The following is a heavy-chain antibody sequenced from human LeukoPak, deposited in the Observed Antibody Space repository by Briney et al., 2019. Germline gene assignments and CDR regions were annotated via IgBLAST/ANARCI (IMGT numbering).Heavy chain of an antibody. Sequence: SETLSLTCTVSGGSISTYYWSWIRQPPGKGLEWIGYIYHSGSTYYNPSLKSRVTISVDRSKNQFSLKLSSVTAGDTAVYYCARGGRYYDSSGSSGYYFDYWGQGTLVTVSS. CDR3: ARGGRYYDSSGSSGYYFDY. J-gene: IGHJ4*02. CDR2: IYHSGST. D-gene: IGHD3-22*01. CDR1: GGSISTYY. V-gene: IGHV4-59*12.